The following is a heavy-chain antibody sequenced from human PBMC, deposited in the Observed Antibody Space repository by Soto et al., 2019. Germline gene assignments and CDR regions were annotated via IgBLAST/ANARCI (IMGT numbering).Heavy chain of an antibody. D-gene: IGHD1-7*01. CDR3: ARDSSTERKTGSTLKPFDY. J-gene: IGHJ4*02. CDR2: ISSSGSTI. CDR1: GFTFSSYE. Sequence: GSRRLSSSAAGFTFSSYEMNWVRRAGGEGLEGVSYISSSGSTIYYADSVKGRFTISRHNAKNSLYLQMNSLRAEDTAVYYCARDSSTERKTGSTLKPFDYWGQGTLVTVSS. V-gene: IGHV3-48*03.